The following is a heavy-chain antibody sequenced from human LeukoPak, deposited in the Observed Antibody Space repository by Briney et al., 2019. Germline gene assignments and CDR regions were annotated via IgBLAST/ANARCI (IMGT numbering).Heavy chain of an antibody. V-gene: IGHV3-30*02. D-gene: IGHD3-16*02. J-gene: IGHJ6*03. CDR1: GFTFSSYG. CDR3: AKDGVILAPGIYWYMDV. CDR2: IRYDGTKT. Sequence: PGGSLRLSCAASGFTFSSYGMHWVRQAPGKGLEWVAFIRYDGTKTYYADSAKGRFTISRDNSKNTLYLEMNSLRAEDTAVFYCAKDGVILAPGIYWYMDVWGRGTTVTVSS.